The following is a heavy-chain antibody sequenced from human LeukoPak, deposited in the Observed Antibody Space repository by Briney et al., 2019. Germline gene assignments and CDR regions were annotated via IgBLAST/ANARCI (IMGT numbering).Heavy chain of an antibody. V-gene: IGHV3-23*01. Sequence: GGSLRLSCAASGFTFSSYAMSWVRQAPGKGLEWVSAISGSGGSTYYADSVKGRFTISRDNAKNSLYLQMNSLRAEDTAVYYCARPLRGYSGSYVDYWGQGTLVTVSS. CDR1: GFTFSSYA. CDR3: ARPLRGYSGSYVDY. CDR2: ISGSGGST. D-gene: IGHD1-26*01. J-gene: IGHJ4*02.